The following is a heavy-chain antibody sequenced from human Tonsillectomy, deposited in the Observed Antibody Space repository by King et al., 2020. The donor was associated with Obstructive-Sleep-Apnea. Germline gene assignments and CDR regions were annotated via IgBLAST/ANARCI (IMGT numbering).Heavy chain of an antibody. J-gene: IGHJ3*02. V-gene: IGHV3-30*04. CDR3: ARGYSSSWPVDAFDI. Sequence: QVQLVESGGGVVQPGRSLRLSCAASGFTFSSYAMHWVRQAPGKGLGWVAVISYDGSNKYYADSVKGRFTVSRDNSKNTVYLQMNSLRAEDTALYYCARGYSSSWPVDAFDIWGQGTMVTVSS. CDR2: ISYDGSNK. CDR1: GFTFSSYA. D-gene: IGHD6-13*01.